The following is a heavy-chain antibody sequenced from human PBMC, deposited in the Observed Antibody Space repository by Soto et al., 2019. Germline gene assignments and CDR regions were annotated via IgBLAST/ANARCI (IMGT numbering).Heavy chain of an antibody. CDR1: GGSVSSGSYY. Sequence: SETLSLTCTVSGGSVSSGSYYWSWIRQPPGKGLEWIGYIYYSGSTNYNPSLKSRVTKSVDTSKNQFSLKLSSVTAADTAVYYCARGGYDFWSGYYIPDWGQGTLVTVSS. CDR3: ARGGYDFWSGYYIPD. CDR2: IYYSGST. D-gene: IGHD3-3*01. J-gene: IGHJ4*02. V-gene: IGHV4-61*01.